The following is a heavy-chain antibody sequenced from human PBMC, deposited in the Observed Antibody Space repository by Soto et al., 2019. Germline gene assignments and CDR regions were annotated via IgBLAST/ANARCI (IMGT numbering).Heavy chain of an antibody. V-gene: IGHV4-34*01. Sequence: SETLSLTCAVYGGSFSGYYWSWIRQPPGKGLEWIGEINHSGSTNYNPSLKSRVTISVDTSKNQFSLKLSSVTAADTAVYYCARGTINFSDAFDIWGQGTMVTVSS. J-gene: IGHJ3*02. CDR2: INHSGST. CDR3: ARGTINFSDAFDI. CDR1: GGSFSGYY.